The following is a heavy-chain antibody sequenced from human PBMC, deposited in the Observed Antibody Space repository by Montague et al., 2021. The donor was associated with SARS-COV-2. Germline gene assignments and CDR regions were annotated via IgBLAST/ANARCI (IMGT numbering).Heavy chain of an antibody. D-gene: IGHD2/OR15-2a*01. CDR1: GFIFDDYA. J-gene: IGHJ4*02. V-gene: IGHV3-9*01. CDR3: AKDTISTSGWQTYFDY. CDR2: ISWNSGFL. Sequence: SRRLSCAASGFIFDDYAMHWVRQAPGKGLEWVSGISWNSGFLGYADSVKGRFTTSRDNAKNSLYLQMNSLRAEDTALYYCAKDTISTSGWQTYFDYWGQGTLVTVSS.